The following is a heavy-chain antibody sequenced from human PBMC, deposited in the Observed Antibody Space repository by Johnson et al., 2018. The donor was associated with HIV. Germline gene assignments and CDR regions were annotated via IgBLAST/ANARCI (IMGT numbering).Heavy chain of an antibody. D-gene: IGHD3-16*01. CDR3: ARVTPQRGGNDAFDI. CDR1: GFTFSSYG. V-gene: IGHV3-33*01. Sequence: QVQLVESGGGVVQPGRSLRLSCAASGFTFSSYGIHWVRQAPGKGLAWVAVIWYDGSNKFYADSVTGRFTISRDNSKNTLYRQMNSLRAEDTAVYYCARVTPQRGGNDAFDIWGQGTMVTVSS. CDR2: IWYDGSNK. J-gene: IGHJ3*02.